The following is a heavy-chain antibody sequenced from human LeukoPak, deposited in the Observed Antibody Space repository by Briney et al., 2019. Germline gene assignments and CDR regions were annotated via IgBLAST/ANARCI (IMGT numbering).Heavy chain of an antibody. Sequence: ESLKISCKASGYSFTNYWIGWVRQMPGKGLEWMGIIYPGDSDTRYCPSFQGQVTMSAEKSISTAYLQWSSLKASDTAMYYCARLSAVVVTAVVVTATYFDYWGEGTLLTVSS. J-gene: IGHJ4*02. CDR1: GYSFTNYW. CDR2: IYPGDSDT. CDR3: ARLSAVVVTAVVVTATYFDY. D-gene: IGHD2-21*02. V-gene: IGHV5-51*01.